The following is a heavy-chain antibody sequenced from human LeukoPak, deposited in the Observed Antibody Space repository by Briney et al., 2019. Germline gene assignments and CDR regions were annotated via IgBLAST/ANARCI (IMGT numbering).Heavy chain of an antibody. J-gene: IGHJ4*02. V-gene: IGHV1-8*01. CDR1: GYTFTSYD. D-gene: IGHD6-13*01. CDR3: ARKVGRQLVVYLDY. CDR2: MNPNSGNT. Sequence: ASVKVSCKASGYTFTSYDINWVRQATGQGLEWMGWMNPNSGNTGYAQKFQGRVTMTRNTSISTAYMELSSLRSEDTAVYYCARKVGRQLVVYLDYWGQGTLVTVSS.